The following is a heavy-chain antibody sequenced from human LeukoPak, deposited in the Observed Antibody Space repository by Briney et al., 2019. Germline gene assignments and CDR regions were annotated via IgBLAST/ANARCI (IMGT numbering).Heavy chain of an antibody. J-gene: IGHJ4*02. D-gene: IGHD3-9*01. CDR2: IYPGDSDT. Sequence: GKSLKISCKGSGYNFTSYWIGWVRQMPGKGLEWMGIIYPGDSDTRYSPSFQGQVTVSADKSISTAYLQWSSLKASDTAMYYCARLHYYDILTGYLYYFDYWGQGTLVTVSS. V-gene: IGHV5-51*01. CDR3: ARLHYYDILTGYLYYFDY. CDR1: GYNFTSYW.